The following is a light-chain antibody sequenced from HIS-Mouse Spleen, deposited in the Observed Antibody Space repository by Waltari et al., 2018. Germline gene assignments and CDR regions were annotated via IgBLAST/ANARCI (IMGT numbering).Light chain of an antibody. CDR1: KLGDKY. CDR3: QAWDSSTDVV. J-gene: IGLJ2*01. CDR2: QDS. V-gene: IGLV3-1*01. Sequence: SYELTQPPSVSVSPGQTASITCSGDKLGDKYACWYPQKPGQSPVLVIDQDSKRPSGIPERFSGSNSGNTATLTISGTQAMDEADYYCQAWDSSTDVVFGGGTKLTVL.